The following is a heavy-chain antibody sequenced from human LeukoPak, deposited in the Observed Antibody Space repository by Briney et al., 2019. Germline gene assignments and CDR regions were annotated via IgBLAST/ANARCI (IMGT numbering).Heavy chain of an antibody. CDR1: GFTFSSYS. CDR2: ISSSSSYI. Sequence: GGSLRLSCAASGFTFSSYSMNWVRQAPGKGLEWVSSISSSSSYIYYADSVKGRFTISRDNAKNSLYLQMNSLRAEDTAVYYCASTWFGELPVSFDYWGQGTLVTVSS. CDR3: ASTWFGELPVSFDY. J-gene: IGHJ4*02. V-gene: IGHV3-21*01. D-gene: IGHD3-10*01.